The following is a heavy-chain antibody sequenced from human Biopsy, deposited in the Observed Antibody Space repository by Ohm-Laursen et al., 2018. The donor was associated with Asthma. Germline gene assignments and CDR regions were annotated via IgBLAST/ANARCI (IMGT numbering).Heavy chain of an antibody. J-gene: IGHJ3*02. V-gene: IGHV3-30*03. CDR2: ISSDGHNK. D-gene: IGHD4-23*01. Sequence: SLRLSCAASGFVFSQCGMHWVRQGPGKGLEWVALISSDGHNKYYKDSVKGRFTISRDNSKLRLYLEINSLRVEDLAVYYCARESGQDSGGTGAFDRWGQGIIVAVSS. CDR3: ARESGQDSGGTGAFDR. CDR1: GFVFSQCG.